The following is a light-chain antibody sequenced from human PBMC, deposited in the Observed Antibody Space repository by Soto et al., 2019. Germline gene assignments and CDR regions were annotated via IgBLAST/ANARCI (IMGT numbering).Light chain of an antibody. CDR3: VQRIHWPFT. V-gene: IGKV2-30*01. Sequence: DVVMTQSPLSLPVTLGQPASISCRSSQSLVSSDGHTYLIWLQQRPGQSPTRLIYTVSNRDSGVPDRFSGSGSGTDFTLKISRVEAEDVGVYYCVQRIHWPFTFGQGTRLEIK. CDR1: QSLVSSDGHTY. CDR2: TVS. J-gene: IGKJ2*01.